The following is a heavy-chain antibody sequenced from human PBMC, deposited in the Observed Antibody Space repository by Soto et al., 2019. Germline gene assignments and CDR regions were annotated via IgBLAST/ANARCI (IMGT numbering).Heavy chain of an antibody. J-gene: IGHJ6*02. D-gene: IGHD4-17*01. CDR1: GFTFSSYG. Sequence: GGSLRLSCAASGFTFSSYGMHWVRQAPGKGLEWVAVISYDGSNKYYADSVKGRFTISRDNSKNTLYLQMNSLRAEDTAVYYCAKPPYGDYGMPGHYYGMDVWGQGTTVTVSS. CDR3: AKPPYGDYGMPGHYYGMDV. V-gene: IGHV3-30*18. CDR2: ISYDGSNK.